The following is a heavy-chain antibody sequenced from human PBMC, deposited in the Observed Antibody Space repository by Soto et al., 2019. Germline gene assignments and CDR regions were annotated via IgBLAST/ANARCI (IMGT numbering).Heavy chain of an antibody. V-gene: IGHV1-69*13. J-gene: IGHJ5*02. CDR3: ARTPNLRSPFDP. Sequence: SVKVSCKASGGTFSSYAISWVRQAPGQGLEWMGGIIPIFGTANYAHKFQGRVTITADESTSTAYMELSSLRSEDTAVYYCARTPNLRSPFDPWGQGTLVTVSS. CDR1: GGTFSSYA. CDR2: IIPIFGTA.